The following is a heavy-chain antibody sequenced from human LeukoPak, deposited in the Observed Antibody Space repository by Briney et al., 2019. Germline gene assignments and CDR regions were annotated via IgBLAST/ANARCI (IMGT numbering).Heavy chain of an antibody. J-gene: IGHJ3*02. CDR1: GFTFSSYA. D-gene: IGHD1-14*01. Sequence: GGSLRLSCAASGFTFSSYAMSWVRQAPGTGLEWVSYISSSGDTIYYADSVKGRFTISRDNAKNSLYLQMNSLRDEDAAVYYCARGAPLAVITTAAFDIWGQGTMVTVSS. V-gene: IGHV3-48*02. CDR2: ISSSGDTI. CDR3: ARGAPLAVITTAAFDI.